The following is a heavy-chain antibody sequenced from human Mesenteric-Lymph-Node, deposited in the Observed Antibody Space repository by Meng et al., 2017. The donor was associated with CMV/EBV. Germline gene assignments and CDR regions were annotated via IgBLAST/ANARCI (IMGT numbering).Heavy chain of an antibody. CDR3: ARALHGSGSYRDY. Sequence: ASVKVSCKTSGYTFTSYGISWVRQAPGQGLEWMGWINTYNGDTNYPQKLQGRVTMTTDTSTSTAYMELRSLRSDDTAVYYCARALHGSGSYRDYWGQGTLVTVSS. CDR2: INTYNGDT. J-gene: IGHJ4*02. V-gene: IGHV1-18*01. D-gene: IGHD3-10*01. CDR1: GYTFTSYG.